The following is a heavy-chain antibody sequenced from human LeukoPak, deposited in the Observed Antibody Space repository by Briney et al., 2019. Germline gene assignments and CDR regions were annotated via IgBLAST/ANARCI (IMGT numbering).Heavy chain of an antibody. CDR3: ARASANYYGSGSYYNVLDY. D-gene: IGHD3-10*01. V-gene: IGHV4-61*02. Sequence: SETLSLTCTVSGGSISSGSYYWSWIRQPAGKGLEWIGRIYTSGSTNYNPSLKSRVTISVDTSKNQFSLKLSSVTAADTAVYYCARASANYYGSGSYYNVLDYWGQGTLVTVSS. J-gene: IGHJ4*02. CDR2: IYTSGST. CDR1: GGSISSGSYY.